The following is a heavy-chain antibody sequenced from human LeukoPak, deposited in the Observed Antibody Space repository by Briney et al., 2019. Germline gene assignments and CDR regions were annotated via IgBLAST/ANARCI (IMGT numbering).Heavy chain of an antibody. Sequence: SETLSLTCTVSGGSISSYYWSWIRQPPGKGLEWIGSIYYSGSTYYNPSLKSRVTISVDTSKNQFSLKLSSVTAADTAVYYCARLAAAGPFTFDYWGQGTLVTVSS. CDR2: IYYSGST. CDR3: ARLAAAGPFTFDY. CDR1: GGSISSYY. V-gene: IGHV4-59*05. J-gene: IGHJ4*02. D-gene: IGHD6-13*01.